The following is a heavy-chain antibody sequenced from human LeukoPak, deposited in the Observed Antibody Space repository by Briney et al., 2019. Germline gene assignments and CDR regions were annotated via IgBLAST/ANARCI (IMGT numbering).Heavy chain of an antibody. J-gene: IGHJ4*02. Sequence: SVKVSCKASGGTFSSYAISWVRQAPGQGLEWMGRIIPILGIANYAQKFQGRVTITADKSTSTAYVELSSLRSEDTAVYYCARDVSATISPLPDYWGQGTLVTVSS. CDR3: ARDVSATISPLPDY. D-gene: IGHD5-12*01. V-gene: IGHV1-69*04. CDR1: GGTFSSYA. CDR2: IIPILGIA.